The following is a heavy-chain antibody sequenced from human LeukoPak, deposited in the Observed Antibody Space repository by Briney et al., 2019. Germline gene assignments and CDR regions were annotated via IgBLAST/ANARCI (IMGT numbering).Heavy chain of an antibody. J-gene: IGHJ4*02. CDR3: TREGCGATSCYTNDY. V-gene: IGHV3-73*01. CDR2: ITGTYAT. Sequence: PGGSLRLSCAASGFTFSASPMHWVRLASGKGLEWVGRITGTYATAYSASVKGRFTISRDDSKYTTYLQMNSLETEDTAVYYCTREGCGATSCYTNDYWGQGTLVTVSS. D-gene: IGHD2-2*02. CDR1: GFTFSASP.